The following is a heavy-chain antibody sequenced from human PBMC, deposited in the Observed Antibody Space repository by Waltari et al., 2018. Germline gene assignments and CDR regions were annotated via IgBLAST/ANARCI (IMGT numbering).Heavy chain of an antibody. CDR2: IRAGGSDK. CDR1: GFSFDIYG. CDR3: ARDLLDQYYDY. Sequence: QVQLVESGVGVVQPGRSLRLSCEPSGFSFDIYGTHWVRQGPGKGLEWGAGIRAGGSDKFYRDSVKGRFTVSRDTSTNTLYLQMDSLRVEDTAVYYCARDLLDQYYDYWGHGTLVTVSS. V-gene: IGHV3-33*01. J-gene: IGHJ4*01.